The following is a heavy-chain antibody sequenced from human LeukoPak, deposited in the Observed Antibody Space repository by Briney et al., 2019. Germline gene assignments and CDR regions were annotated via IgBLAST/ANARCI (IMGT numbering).Heavy chain of an antibody. CDR1: GFTFSSYW. CDR3: VREASGGTKGVSGTFDI. J-gene: IGHJ3*02. D-gene: IGHD6-13*01. V-gene: IGHV3-7*01. CDR2: IKRDGSEK. Sequence: GGSLRLSCAASGFTFSSYWMSWVRQAPGKGLEWVASIKRDGSEKYYVDSVKGRFTISRDNAKNSLYLQMNSLRAEDTAVYHCVREASGGTKGVSGTFDIWGQGTLITVSS.